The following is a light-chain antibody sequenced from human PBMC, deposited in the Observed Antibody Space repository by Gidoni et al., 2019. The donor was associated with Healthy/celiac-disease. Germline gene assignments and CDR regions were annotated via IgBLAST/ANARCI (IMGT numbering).Light chain of an antibody. CDR1: QSISSY. J-gene: IGKJ4*01. V-gene: IGKV1-39*01. CDR2: AAS. CDR3: QQSYSTPLT. Sequence: DIQMTQSPSSLSASVGDSVTITCRASQSISSYLNWYQQKPGKAPELLIYAASSLQSGVPSRFSGSGSGTDFTLTISSLQPEDFATYYCQQSYSTPLTFXGXTKVEIK.